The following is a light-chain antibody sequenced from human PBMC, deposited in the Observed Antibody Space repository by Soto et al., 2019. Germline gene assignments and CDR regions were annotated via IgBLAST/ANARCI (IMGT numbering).Light chain of an antibody. CDR1: QTVSSY. J-gene: IGKJ5*01. CDR3: QQRTNRPLP. V-gene: IGKV3-11*01. Sequence: IVLRHPRATLPLSQWERAAPSCRASQTVSSYLLWYQQKRGQAPRFIIYDASNRATGIPARFSGSGAGTDFTLTISSLEPEDFAVYYCQQRTNRPLPFGQGARL. CDR2: DAS.